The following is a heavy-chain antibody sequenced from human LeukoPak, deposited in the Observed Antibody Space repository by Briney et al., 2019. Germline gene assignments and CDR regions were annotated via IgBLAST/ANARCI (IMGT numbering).Heavy chain of an antibody. V-gene: IGHV1-2*02. D-gene: IGHD4-17*01. CDR3: ARDKATVTTPYFDY. J-gene: IGHJ4*02. Sequence: ASVKVSCKASGYTFTSYYMHWVRQAPGQGLEWMGWINCNSGGTNYAQKFQGRVTMTRDTSISTVYMELSRLIFDDTAVYYCARDKATVTTPYFDYWGQGTQVTVSS. CDR2: INCNSGGT. CDR1: GYTFTSYY.